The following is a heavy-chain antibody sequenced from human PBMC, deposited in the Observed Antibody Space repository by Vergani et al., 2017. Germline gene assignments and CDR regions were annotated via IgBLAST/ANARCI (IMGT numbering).Heavy chain of an antibody. CDR2: ISYDGSNK. J-gene: IGHJ5*02. V-gene: IGHV3-30*18. CDR3: AKDSHDILTGQGWFDP. D-gene: IGHD3-9*01. Sequence: QVQLVESGGGVVQPGRSLRLSCAASGFTFSSYGMHWVRQAPGKGLEWVAVISYDGSNKYYADSVKGRFTISRDNSKNTRYLQMNSLRAEDTAVYYCAKDSHDILTGQGWFDPWGQGTLVTVSS. CDR1: GFTFSSYG.